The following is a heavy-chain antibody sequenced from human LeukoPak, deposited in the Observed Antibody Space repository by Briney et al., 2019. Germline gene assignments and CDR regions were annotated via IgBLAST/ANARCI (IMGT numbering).Heavy chain of an antibody. V-gene: IGHV3-30*02. CDR3: AKGREQQLDEAYYFDY. CDR1: GFTFSGFG. CDR2: IRYDGSIK. J-gene: IGHJ4*02. D-gene: IGHD6-13*01. Sequence: PGGSLRLSCAAAGFTFSGFGMHWVRQAPGKGLEWVAFIRYDGSIKYYADSMKGRLTISRDNSKNTLYLQMNSLRAEDTAVYYCAKGREQQLDEAYYFDYWGQGTLVTVSS.